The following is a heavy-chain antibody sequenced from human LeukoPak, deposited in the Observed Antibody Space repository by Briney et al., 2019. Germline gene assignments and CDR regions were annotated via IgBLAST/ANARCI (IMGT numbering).Heavy chain of an antibody. V-gene: IGHV4-61*01. CDR2: IYYSGST. J-gene: IGHJ6*03. D-gene: IGHD6-13*01. Sequence: PSETLSLTCTVSGGSISSGSYYWSWIRQPPGKGLEWIGYIYYSGSTNYNPSLKSRVTISVDTSKNQFSLKLSSVTAADTAVYYCARANEYSSSWTYYYYMDVWGKGTTVTVSS. CDR3: ARANEYSSSWTYYYYMDV. CDR1: GGSISSGSYY.